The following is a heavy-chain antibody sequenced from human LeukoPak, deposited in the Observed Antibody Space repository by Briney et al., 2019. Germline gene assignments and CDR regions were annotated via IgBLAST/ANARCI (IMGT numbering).Heavy chain of an antibody. CDR3: ARVGGGYGSHMDV. V-gene: IGHV3-66*01. CDR1: GFTVSSNY. J-gene: IGHJ6*03. Sequence: PGGSLRLSCAASGFTVSSNYMSWVRQAPGKGLEWVSVIYSGGSTYYADSVKGRFTISRDNSKNTLYPQMNSLRAEDTAVYYCARVGGGYGSHMDVWGKGTTVTISS. D-gene: IGHD3-10*01. CDR2: IYSGGST.